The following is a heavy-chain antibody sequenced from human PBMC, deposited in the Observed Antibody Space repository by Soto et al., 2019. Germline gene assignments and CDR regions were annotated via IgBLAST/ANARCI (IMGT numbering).Heavy chain of an antibody. J-gene: IGHJ5*02. V-gene: IGHV4-39*01. Sequence: PSETLSLTCTVSGGSISSSSYYWGWIRHPRGKGLEWIGSIYYRGSTYYNPSLKSRGTISVDTSKNQFSLKLRSVTAADTAAYYCNAEMGTIYGSNWFDPWGQGTLVTVSS. D-gene: IGHD1-1*01. CDR2: IYYRGST. CDR3: NAEMGTIYGSNWFDP. CDR1: GGSISSSSYY.